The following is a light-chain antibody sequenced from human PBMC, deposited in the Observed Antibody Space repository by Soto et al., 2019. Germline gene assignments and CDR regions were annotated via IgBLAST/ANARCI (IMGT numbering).Light chain of an antibody. CDR1: QSVSSY. CDR3: QQRSNWPLT. CDR2: DAS. V-gene: IGKV3-11*01. Sequence: EIVLTHSPATLPLSPGERATLSSRASQSVSSYLAWYQQKPGQAPRLLIYDASNRATGIPARFSGSGSGTDFTLTISSLEPEDFAVYYCQQRSNWPLTFGGGTKVDIK. J-gene: IGKJ4*01.